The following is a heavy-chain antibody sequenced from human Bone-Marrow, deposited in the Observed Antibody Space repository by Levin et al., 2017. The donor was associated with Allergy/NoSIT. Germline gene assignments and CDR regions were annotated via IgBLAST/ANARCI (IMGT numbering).Heavy chain of an antibody. V-gene: IGHV1-69*13. CDR3: ARDTGP. CDR1: GGNFRSHP. Sequence: ASVKVSCKASGGNFRSHPFSWVRQAPRQGLEWMGGIIPISGTATYAQKFQGRVTITADESTSTLYMELSSLRFDDTAIYYCARDTGPWGQGTRVTVSS. J-gene: IGHJ5*02. D-gene: IGHD3-10*01. CDR2: IIPISGTA.